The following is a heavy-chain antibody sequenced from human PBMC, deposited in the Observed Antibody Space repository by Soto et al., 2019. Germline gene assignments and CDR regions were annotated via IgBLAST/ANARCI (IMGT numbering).Heavy chain of an antibody. CDR2: INPSGGST. CDR3: ARGLTYYYGSGSPLGWFDP. V-gene: IGHV1-46*01. CDR1: GYTFTSYY. D-gene: IGHD3-10*01. Sequence: QVQLVQSGAEVKKPGASVKVSCKASGYTFTSYYMHWVRQAPGQGLEWMGIINPSGGSTSYAQKFQGRVNMTRDTSTSTVYMELSSLRSEDTAVYYCARGLTYYYGSGSPLGWFDPWGQGTLVTVSS. J-gene: IGHJ5*02.